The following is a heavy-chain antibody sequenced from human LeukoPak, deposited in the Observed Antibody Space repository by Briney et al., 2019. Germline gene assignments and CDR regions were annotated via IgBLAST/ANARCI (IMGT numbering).Heavy chain of an antibody. V-gene: IGHV1-24*01. CDR2: FYREDGET. CDR1: GDTLTEFS. Sequence: ASVKVSCKVSGDTLTEFSMFWVRQAPGKGVEWMGGFYREDGETTYAQKFQGRVTMTEDTSTDTAYMELSSLRYEDTAVYYCATLDGYGDYVGYWGQGTVVTVSS. D-gene: IGHD4-17*01. CDR3: ATLDGYGDYVGY. J-gene: IGHJ4*02.